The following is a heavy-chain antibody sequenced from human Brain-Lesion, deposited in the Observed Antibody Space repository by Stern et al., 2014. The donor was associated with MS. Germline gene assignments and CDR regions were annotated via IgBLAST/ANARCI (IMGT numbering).Heavy chain of an antibody. CDR3: ARNGGWYGSGYFDN. D-gene: IGHD6-19*01. CDR2: IYSGGDT. Sequence: EVQLVESGGDLVQPGGSLRLTCAASGFIVSGNYMSWVRQAPRKGLEWVSVIYSGGDTKYGDSVKGRFIISRDTSKNELYLQMNSLRPEDTAVYYCARNGGWYGSGYFDNWGLGTLVTVSS. V-gene: IGHV3-66*02. CDR1: GFIVSGNY. J-gene: IGHJ4*01.